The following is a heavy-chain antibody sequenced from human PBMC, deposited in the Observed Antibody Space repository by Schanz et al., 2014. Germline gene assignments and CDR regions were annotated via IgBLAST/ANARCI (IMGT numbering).Heavy chain of an antibody. CDR3: AKDRSWDYDSSGYFDY. Sequence: EVQLLESGGGLVQPGGSLRLSCAASGFTFSSYAMSWVRQAPGKGLEWVSAISGGGGTTYYADSVKGRFTISRDNSKNTLYLQMNILRAEDTAVYYCAKDRSWDYDSSGYFDYWGQGTLVTVSS. D-gene: IGHD3-22*01. V-gene: IGHV3-23*01. J-gene: IGHJ4*02. CDR1: GFTFSSYA. CDR2: ISGGGGTT.